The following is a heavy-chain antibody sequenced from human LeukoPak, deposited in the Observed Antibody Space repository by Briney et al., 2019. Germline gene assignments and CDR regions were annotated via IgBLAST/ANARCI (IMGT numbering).Heavy chain of an antibody. V-gene: IGHV3-7*04. Sequence: PGGSLRLSCAASGFSFNNYAMTWVRQAPGKGPEWVANIKEDGSERYYVDSVKGRFTISRDNAKNSLYLQMNSLRAEDTAVYYCARDSSGSLDYWGQGTLVAVSS. CDR1: GFSFNNYA. CDR2: IKEDGSER. D-gene: IGHD6-19*01. CDR3: ARDSSGSLDY. J-gene: IGHJ4*02.